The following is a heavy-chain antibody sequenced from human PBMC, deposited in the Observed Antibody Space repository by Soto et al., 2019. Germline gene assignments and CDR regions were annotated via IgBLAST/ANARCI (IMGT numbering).Heavy chain of an antibody. V-gene: IGHV1-46*03. D-gene: IGHD5-12*01. CDR1: GYTFTSYY. J-gene: IGHJ3*02. Sequence: QVQLVQSGAEVKKPGASVKVSCKASGYTFTSYYMHWVRQAPGQGLEWMGIINPSGGSTSYAQKFQGRVTMTRDTSTSTVYMELSSLRSEDTAVYYCAGEMATITHAFDIWGQGTMVTVSS. CDR3: AGEMATITHAFDI. CDR2: INPSGGST.